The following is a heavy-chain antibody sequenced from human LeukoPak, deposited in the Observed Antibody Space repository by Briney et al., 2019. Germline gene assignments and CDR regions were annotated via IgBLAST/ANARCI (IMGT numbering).Heavy chain of an antibody. CDR1: GFTFSNYP. J-gene: IGHJ2*01. CDR2: ISSNGGST. Sequence: GRSLRLSCSASGFTFSNYPIHSVRQAPGKRLEYVSAISSNGGSTYYADSVKGRFTISRDNSKDTLYLQMNSLRNDDTAVYSCVKASENYRYVWYFDLWGRGTLVTVSS. CDR3: VKASENYRYVWYFDL. V-gene: IGHV3-64D*09. D-gene: IGHD3-16*02.